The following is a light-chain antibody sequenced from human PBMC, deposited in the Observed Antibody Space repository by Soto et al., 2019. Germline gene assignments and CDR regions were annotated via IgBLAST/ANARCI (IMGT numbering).Light chain of an antibody. V-gene: IGLV7-46*01. CDR2: HTS. J-gene: IGLJ2*01. CDR3: LLFDSNTGV. CDR1: SGAVTSGHY. Sequence: QAVVTQAPSLTVSPGETVTLTCGSSSGAVTSGHYSYWFQQKPGQAPRALIYHTSNKHSWTPARFSGSLNGGKAALTLSGAQPEDEAEYYCLLFDSNTGVFGGGTKLTVL.